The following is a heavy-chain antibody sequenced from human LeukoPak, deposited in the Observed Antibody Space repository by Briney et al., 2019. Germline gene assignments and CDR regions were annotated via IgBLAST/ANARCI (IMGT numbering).Heavy chain of an antibody. CDR2: IYLGVST. Sequence: SETLSLTCAVSRGTISSSKWWSWVRQPPGKGLEWIGEIYLGVSTNYNPSLKRRVTISVDKSTSQFSLKLNSVTAADTAVYYCAGYGSGSYYKAFDYWGQGTLVTVSS. CDR3: AGYGSGSYYKAFDY. V-gene: IGHV4-4*02. J-gene: IGHJ4*02. D-gene: IGHD3-10*01. CDR1: RGTISSSKW.